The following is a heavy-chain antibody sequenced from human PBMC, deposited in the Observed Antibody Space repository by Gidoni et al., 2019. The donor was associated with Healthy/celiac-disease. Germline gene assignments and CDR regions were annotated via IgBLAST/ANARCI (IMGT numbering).Heavy chain of an antibody. V-gene: IGHV1-69*04. CDR3: ASDYYGSGSYSFDY. J-gene: IGHJ4*02. Sequence: QVQLLQSGAEVKKPGSSVKVSCKASGGPFSSYAISWVRQAPGQGLEWMGRIIPILGIANYAQKFQGRVTITADKSTSTAYMELSSLRSEDTAVYYCASDYYGSGSYSFDYWGQGTLVTVSS. D-gene: IGHD3-10*01. CDR2: IIPILGIA. CDR1: GGPFSSYA.